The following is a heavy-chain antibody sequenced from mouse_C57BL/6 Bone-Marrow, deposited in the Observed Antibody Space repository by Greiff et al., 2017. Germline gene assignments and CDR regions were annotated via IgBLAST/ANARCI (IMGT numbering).Heavy chain of an antibody. V-gene: IGHV1-81*01. D-gene: IGHD1-1*01. J-gene: IGHJ4*01. CDR3: ASDYYGSSFPYYYAMDY. Sequence: QVQLKQSGAELARPGASVKLSCKASGYTFTSYGISWVKQRTGQGLEWIGEIYPRSGNTYYNEKFKGKATLTADKSSSTAYMELRSLTSEDSAVYFCASDYYGSSFPYYYAMDYWGQGTSVTVSS. CDR2: IYPRSGNT. CDR1: GYTFTSYG.